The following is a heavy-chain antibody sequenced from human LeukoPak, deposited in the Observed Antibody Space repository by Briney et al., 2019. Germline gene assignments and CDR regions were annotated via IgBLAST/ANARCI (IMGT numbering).Heavy chain of an antibody. D-gene: IGHD4-11*01. CDR1: GYTFSAYS. J-gene: IGHJ4*02. V-gene: IGHV3-48*01. CDR2: IGSSSSPI. CDR3: ARDQAYSFDY. Sequence: GGSLRLSCAASGYTFSAYSMNWVRQAPEKGLEWVSYIGSSSSPIYYADSVKGRFTISRDNAKNSLYLQMDSLRAEDTAVYYCARDQAYSFDYWGQGTLVTVSS.